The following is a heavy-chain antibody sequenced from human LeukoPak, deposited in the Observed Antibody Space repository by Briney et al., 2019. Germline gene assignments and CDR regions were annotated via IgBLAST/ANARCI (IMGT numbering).Heavy chain of an antibody. CDR2: ISGSGVST. CDR1: GFSVSNNY. CDR3: AKGPLYYYGSGSYPYYFDY. V-gene: IGHV3-23*01. Sequence: PGGSLRLSCVVSGFSVSNNYVSWVRQAPGKGLEWVSSISGSGVSTYYADSVKGRFTISRDNSKNTLYLQMNSLRAEDTALYYCAKGPLYYYGSGSYPYYFDYWGQGTLVTVSS. J-gene: IGHJ4*02. D-gene: IGHD3-10*01.